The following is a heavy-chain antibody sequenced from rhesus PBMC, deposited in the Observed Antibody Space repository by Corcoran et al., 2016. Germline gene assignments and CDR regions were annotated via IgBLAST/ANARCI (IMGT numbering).Heavy chain of an antibody. D-gene: IGHD5-24*01. CDR2: VDPEDGEA. CDR1: GYTFTDYY. V-gene: IGHV1-111*02. J-gene: IGHJ4*01. Sequence: EVQLVQSGAEVKKPGASVKISCKASGYTFTDYYLHWVRQAPGKGLEWMGRVDPEDGEAKHAQTCQDRVTITADTSTDTAYMELSSLRSEDTAVYYCATEWADTAGTVLYYWGQGVLVTVSS. CDR3: ATEWADTAGTVLYY.